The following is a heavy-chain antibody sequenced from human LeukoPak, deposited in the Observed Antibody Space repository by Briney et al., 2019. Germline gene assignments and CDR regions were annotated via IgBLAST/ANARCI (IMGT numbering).Heavy chain of an antibody. J-gene: IGHJ4*02. Sequence: IIYPGHSDTRYSPSFQGQVIISADKSISTAYLQWSSLKASDTAMYYCARHTPVTTSSFDYWGQGTLVTVSS. CDR3: ARHTPVTTSSFDY. V-gene: IGHV5-51*01. CDR2: IYPGHSDT. D-gene: IGHD4-11*01.